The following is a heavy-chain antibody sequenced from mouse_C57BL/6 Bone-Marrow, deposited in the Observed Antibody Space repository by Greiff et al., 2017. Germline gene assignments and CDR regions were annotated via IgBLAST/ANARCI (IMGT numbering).Heavy chain of an antibody. CDR2: ISGGGGNT. D-gene: IGHD1-1*01. CDR3: SRQVTTVLATKYFDV. J-gene: IGHJ1*03. CDR1: GFTFSSYT. V-gene: IGHV5-9*01. Sequence: EVQLVESGGGLVKPGGSLKLSCAASGFTFSSYTMSWVRQTPEKRLQWVAAISGGGGNTYYPDSVKGRFTISRDNDKNNLYLQMSRLRSEDTDLYYCSRQVTTVLATKYFDVWGTGTTVTVSS.